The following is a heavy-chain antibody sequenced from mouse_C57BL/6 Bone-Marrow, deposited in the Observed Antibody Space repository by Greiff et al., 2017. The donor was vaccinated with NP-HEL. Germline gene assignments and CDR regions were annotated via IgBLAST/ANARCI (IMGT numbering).Heavy chain of an antibody. J-gene: IGHJ4*01. CDR2: IDPENGDT. Sequence: EVQLQQSGAELVRPGASVKLSCTASGFNIKDDYMHWVKQRPEQGLEWIGWIDPENGDTEYASKFQGKATITADTSTNTAYLQLSSLTSEGTAGDYCTWYAMDYWGQGTSVTVSS. CDR1: GFNIKDDY. V-gene: IGHV14-4*01. CDR3: TWYAMDY.